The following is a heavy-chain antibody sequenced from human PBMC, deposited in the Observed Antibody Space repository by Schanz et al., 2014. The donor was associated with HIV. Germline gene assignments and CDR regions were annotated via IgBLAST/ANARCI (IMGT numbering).Heavy chain of an antibody. CDR3: ANEEVPNDY. CDR1: GFRFSSHA. CDR2: ISISGETT. V-gene: IGHV3-23*04. Sequence: VQLVESGGGVVQPGRSLSLSCAVSGFRFSSHAMTWVRQAPGKGLEWVSGISISGETTYYADSVKGRFTISRDNSKNTLYLQMNSLRAEDTAVYYCANEEVPNDYWGQGTLVTVSP. J-gene: IGHJ4*02.